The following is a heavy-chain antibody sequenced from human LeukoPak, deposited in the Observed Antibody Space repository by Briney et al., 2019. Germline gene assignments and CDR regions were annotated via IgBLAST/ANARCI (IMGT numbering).Heavy chain of an antibody. CDR2: NIGSGSGT. V-gene: IGHV3-23*01. D-gene: IGHD3-22*01. Sequence: GGSLRLSCAASGFTFSSYGMSWVRQAPGKGLQWVSVNIGSGSGTYYADSVKGRFTISRDNSRNTLYLQMNSLRAEDTAVYYCARWYYYETSGLYYGSFDNWGQGTLVTVSS. CDR1: GFTFSSYG. CDR3: ARWYYYETSGLYYGSFDN. J-gene: IGHJ5*02.